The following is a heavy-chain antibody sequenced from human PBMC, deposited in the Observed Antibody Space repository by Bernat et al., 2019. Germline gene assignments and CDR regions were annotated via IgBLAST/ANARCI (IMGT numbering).Heavy chain of an antibody. Sequence: EVQVVESGGGLVQPGGSLTLSCAASGFSFSTYDLHWVRQPIGKGLEWVSFMSTSGDSYYSGSVKGRFTISRDSARSSFYLQMNSLRAGDTAVYYCSRGGRLVNYAYDIWGPGTMVTVSS. D-gene: IGHD3-16*01. CDR1: GFSFSTYD. CDR2: MSTSGDS. J-gene: IGHJ3*02. CDR3: SRGGRLVNYAYDI. V-gene: IGHV3-13*01.